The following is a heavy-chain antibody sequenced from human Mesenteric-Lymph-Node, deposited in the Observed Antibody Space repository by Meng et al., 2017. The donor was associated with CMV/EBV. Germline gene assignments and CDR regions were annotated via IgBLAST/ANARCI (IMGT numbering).Heavy chain of an antibody. D-gene: IGHD3-22*01. V-gene: IGHV3-21*01. Sequence: GGSLRLSCAASGFTFKSYAMNWVRQAPGKGLEWVSTISSSYRSIYYADSVQGRFTISRDNAKSSLYLQMNSLSAEDTAVYYCTRSTYYYDSSGYQYYFDYWGQGTLVTVSS. CDR2: ISSSYRSI. J-gene: IGHJ4*02. CDR3: TRSTYYYDSSGYQYYFDY. CDR1: GFTFKSYA.